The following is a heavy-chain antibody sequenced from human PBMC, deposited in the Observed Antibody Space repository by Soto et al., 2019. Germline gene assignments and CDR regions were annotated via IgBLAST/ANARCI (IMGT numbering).Heavy chain of an antibody. V-gene: IGHV2-5*02. J-gene: IGHJ3*02. CDR1: GFSLSTSGVG. D-gene: IGHD3-16*02. CDR2: IYWDDDK. CDR3: AHRIMIMFGGVIPKEDAFDI. Sequence: QITLKESGPTLVKPAETLTLTCTFSGFSLSTSGVGVGWIRQPPGKALEWLALIYWDDDKRYSPSLKSRLTITKDTSKNQVVLTMTNMDPVDTATYYCAHRIMIMFGGVIPKEDAFDIWGQGTMVTVSS.